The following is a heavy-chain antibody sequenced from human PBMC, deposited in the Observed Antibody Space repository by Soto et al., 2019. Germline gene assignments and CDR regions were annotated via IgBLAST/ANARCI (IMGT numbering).Heavy chain of an antibody. CDR1: GFTFNTYG. D-gene: IGHD6-19*01. CDR2: ISYHGTAQ. CDR3: AKDLYGSGWYNYFDP. Sequence: QVKLVESGGGVVQPGNSLSLSCAASGFTFNTYGIHWVRQAPGKGLEWVAMISYHGTAQYYADSVRGRFTISGDNSKSTVYLQMNSLRPEDTAVYHCAKDLYGSGWYNYFDPWGQGTLVTVSS. J-gene: IGHJ5*02. V-gene: IGHV3-30*18.